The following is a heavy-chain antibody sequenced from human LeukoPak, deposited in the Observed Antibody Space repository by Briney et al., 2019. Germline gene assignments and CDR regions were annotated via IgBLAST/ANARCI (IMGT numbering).Heavy chain of an antibody. CDR3: SRESGAFCPFGY. D-gene: IGHD1-26*01. V-gene: IGHV4-39*07. CDR2: ISLAGQT. J-gene: IGHJ4*02. CDR1: GDSISSNIYF. Sequence: SETLSLTCTVSGDSISSNIYFWGWIRQPPGQGLEWIGEISLAGQTNYSPSLNGRVTMSLDKSSNQLSLNLTSVTAADTATYYCSRESGAFCPFGYWGQGTLVIVSS.